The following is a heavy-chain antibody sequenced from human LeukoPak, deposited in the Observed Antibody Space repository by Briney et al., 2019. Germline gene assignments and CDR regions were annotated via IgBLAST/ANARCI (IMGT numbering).Heavy chain of an antibody. D-gene: IGHD3-10*01. Sequence: GGSLRLSCAASGFTFSAYSMNWVRQAPGKGLEWTSYISSATTTIHYADSVKGRFTISRDNAKNTLYLQMNSLRDEDTAVYYCANQEYYYGSGSYYNPLPFDYWGQGIQVTVSS. V-gene: IGHV3-48*02. CDR2: ISSATTTI. J-gene: IGHJ4*02. CDR3: ANQEYYYGSGSYYNPLPFDY. CDR1: GFTFSAYS.